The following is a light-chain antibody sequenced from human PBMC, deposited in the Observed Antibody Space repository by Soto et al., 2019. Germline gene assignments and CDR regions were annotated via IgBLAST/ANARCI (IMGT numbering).Light chain of an antibody. Sequence: QSALTQHASVSGSPGQSVTISCTGTSSDVGAYKYVSWYQQHPGKAPKLMIYEVSNRPSGVSNRFSGSKSGNTASLTISGLQADDEADYYCNSYAGDIIRFVFGTGTKVTVL. CDR1: SSDVGAYKY. CDR2: EVS. CDR3: NSYAGDIIRFV. J-gene: IGLJ1*01. V-gene: IGLV2-14*01.